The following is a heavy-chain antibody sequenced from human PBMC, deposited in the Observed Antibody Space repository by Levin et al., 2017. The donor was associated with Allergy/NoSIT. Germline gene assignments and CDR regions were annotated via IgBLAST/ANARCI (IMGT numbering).Heavy chain of an antibody. CDR3: AKSAMVDSGMDV. J-gene: IGHJ6*02. V-gene: IGHV3-30*18. D-gene: IGHD5-18*01. CDR2: ISYDGSNK. Sequence: PGGSLRLSCAASGFTFSSYGMHWVRQAPGKGLEWVAVISYDGSNKYYADSVKGRFTISRDNSKNTLYLQMNSLRAEDTAVYYCAKSAMVDSGMDVWGQGTTVTVSS. CDR1: GFTFSSYG.